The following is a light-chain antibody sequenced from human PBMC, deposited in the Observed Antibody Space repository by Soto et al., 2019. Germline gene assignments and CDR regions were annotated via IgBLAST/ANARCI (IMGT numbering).Light chain of an antibody. CDR1: QNIGLS. CDR3: QQYNNWPIT. J-gene: IGKJ5*01. Sequence: DIQMTQSPSTLSASVGDRVTLTCRASQNIGLSLAWFQQKPGKAPKLLIYGASSLESGVPSRFSGSASGTEFTLPISSLQSEDFAIYYCQQYNNWPITFGQGTRLEIK. CDR2: GAS. V-gene: IGKV1-5*01.